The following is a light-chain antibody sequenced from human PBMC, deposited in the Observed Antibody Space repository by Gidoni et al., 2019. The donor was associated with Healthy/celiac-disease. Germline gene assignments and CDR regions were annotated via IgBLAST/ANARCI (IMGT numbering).Light chain of an antibody. J-gene: IGKJ1*01. CDR3: QQYYSYSPWT. CDR2: KAS. V-gene: IGKV1-5*03. CDR1: QSISSW. Sequence: DIQMTQSPSPLSASVGDRVTITFRASQSISSWLAWYQQKPWKAPKLLIYKASSLESGVPSRFSGSGSGTEFTLTISSLQPDDFATYYCQQYYSYSPWTFGQGTKVEI.